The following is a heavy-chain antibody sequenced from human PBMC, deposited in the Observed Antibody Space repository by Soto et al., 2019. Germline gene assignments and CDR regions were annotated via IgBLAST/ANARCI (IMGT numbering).Heavy chain of an antibody. V-gene: IGHV4-38-2*02. D-gene: IGHD3-10*01. CDR3: ARDLMGHYDPAIYTPHYSCFDP. CDR1: GYSINSGYY. CDR2: IYHSGTT. Sequence: SETQSVTCAVSGYSINSGYYWGWIRQPPGKGLEWIGSIYHSGTTSYNPSLKSRVTISVDTSKNQFSLNLRSLTAADTAVYYCARDLMGHYDPAIYTPHYSCFDPSGQGTLVTVSS. J-gene: IGHJ5*02.